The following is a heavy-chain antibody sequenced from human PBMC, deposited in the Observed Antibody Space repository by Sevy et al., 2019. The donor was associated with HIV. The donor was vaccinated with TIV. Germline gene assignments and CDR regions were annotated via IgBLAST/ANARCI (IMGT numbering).Heavy chain of an antibody. CDR3: ARDRGEILRSAFKS. CDR1: GFIFSSYE. Sequence: GGSLRLSCAASGFIFSSYEMSWVRQAPGKGLEWVAVISHDGRNNKYNADSVKGRFTISRDNSKNTLYLQMNSLRADDTAIYYCARDRGEILRSAFKSWGQGTLVTVSS. CDR2: ISHDGRNNK. V-gene: IGHV3-30*04. J-gene: IGHJ5*02. D-gene: IGHD3-10*01.